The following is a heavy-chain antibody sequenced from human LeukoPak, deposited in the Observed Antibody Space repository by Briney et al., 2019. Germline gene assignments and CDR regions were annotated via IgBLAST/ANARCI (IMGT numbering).Heavy chain of an antibody. D-gene: IGHD6-13*01. CDR3: ARDKIAAAGPLYYFDY. CDR1: GGTFSSYA. V-gene: IGHV1-69*13. Sequence: GASVKVSCKASGGTFSSYAISWVRQAPGQGLEWMGGIIPIFGTANYAQKFQGRVTITADESTSTAYMELSSLRSEDTAVYYCARDKIAAAGPLYYFDYWGQGTLVTVSS. CDR2: IIPIFGTA. J-gene: IGHJ4*02.